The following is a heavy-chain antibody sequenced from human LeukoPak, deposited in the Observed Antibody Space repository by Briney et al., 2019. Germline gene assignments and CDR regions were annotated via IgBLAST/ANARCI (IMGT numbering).Heavy chain of an antibody. CDR1: GGSISSYY. Sequence: SETLSLTCIVTGGSISSYYWSWIRQPPGKGLEWIGYIFHSGDTNYNPSLKSRVTMSMDTSKNQASLRLSSMTAADTAVYYCARQPYTVGAYYFDYWGPGTLVSVSS. V-gene: IGHV4-59*08. D-gene: IGHD2-21*01. J-gene: IGHJ4*02. CDR2: IFHSGDT. CDR3: ARQPYTVGAYYFDY.